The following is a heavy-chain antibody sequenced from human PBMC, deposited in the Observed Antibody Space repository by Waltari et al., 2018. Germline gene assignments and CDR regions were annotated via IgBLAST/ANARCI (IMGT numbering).Heavy chain of an antibody. CDR1: GFSLSTSGVG. Sequence: QITLKESGPTLVKPTQTLTLTCTFSGFSLSTSGVGVGWIRQPPGKALEWLALIYWNDDTRYSPSLKSRLTITKDTSKNQVVLTMTNMDPVDTATYYCAHLLWFREYNLYYFDYWGQGTLVTVSS. J-gene: IGHJ4*02. CDR3: AHLLWFREYNLYYFDY. V-gene: IGHV2-5*01. D-gene: IGHD3-10*01. CDR2: IYWNDDT.